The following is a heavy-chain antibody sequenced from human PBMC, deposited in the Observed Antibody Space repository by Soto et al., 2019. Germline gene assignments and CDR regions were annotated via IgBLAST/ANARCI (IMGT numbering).Heavy chain of an antibody. Sequence: ASVKVSCKASGYTFTSYGISWVRQAPGQGLEWMGWISAYNGNTNYAQKLQGRVTMTTDTSTSTAYMELRSLRSDDTAVYYCARVPSPLRFLEWYSWFDPWGQGTLVTVSS. CDR3: ARVPSPLRFLEWYSWFDP. CDR1: GYTFTSYG. CDR2: ISAYNGNT. V-gene: IGHV1-18*01. J-gene: IGHJ5*02. D-gene: IGHD3-3*01.